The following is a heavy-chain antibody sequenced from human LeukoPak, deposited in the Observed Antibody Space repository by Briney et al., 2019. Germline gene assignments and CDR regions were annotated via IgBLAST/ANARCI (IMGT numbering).Heavy chain of an antibody. V-gene: IGHV4-59*01. D-gene: IGHD5-18*01. CDR1: GGSISSYY. Sequence: SETLSLTCTVSGGSISSYYWSWIRQPPGKGLEWIGYIYYSGSTNYNPSLKSRVTISVDTSKNPFSLKLSSVTAADTAVYYCARKYRGYFDYWGQGTLVTVSS. CDR2: IYYSGST. J-gene: IGHJ4*02. CDR3: ARKYRGYFDY.